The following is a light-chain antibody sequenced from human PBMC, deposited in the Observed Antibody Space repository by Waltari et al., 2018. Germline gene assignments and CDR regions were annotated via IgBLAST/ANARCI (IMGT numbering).Light chain of an antibody. Sequence: QSALTQPASVSGSPGQSITISCTGTSSDVGFYNYVSWYQQHPGKAPKLIIYDVSERPSGVSNRFSGSKSGNTASLTISGLQAEDEAYYYCNSYAGSSSWVFGGGTKLTVL. J-gene: IGLJ3*02. CDR1: SSDVGFYNY. CDR2: DVS. CDR3: NSYAGSSSWV. V-gene: IGLV2-14*01.